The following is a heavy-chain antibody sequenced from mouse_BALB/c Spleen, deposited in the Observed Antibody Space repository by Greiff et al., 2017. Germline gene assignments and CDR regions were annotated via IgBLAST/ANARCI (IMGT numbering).Heavy chain of an antibody. D-gene: IGHD2-4*01. CDR2: INPNNGGT. CDR1: GYTFTDYN. Sequence: VQLKQSGPELVKPGASVKIPCKASGYTFTDYNMDWVKQSHGKSLEWIGDINPNNGGTIYNQKFKGKATLTVDKSSSTAYMELRSLTSEDTAVYYCARREEGSTMITDYAMDYWGQGTSVTVSS. J-gene: IGHJ4*01. V-gene: IGHV1-18*01. CDR3: ARREEGSTMITDYAMDY.